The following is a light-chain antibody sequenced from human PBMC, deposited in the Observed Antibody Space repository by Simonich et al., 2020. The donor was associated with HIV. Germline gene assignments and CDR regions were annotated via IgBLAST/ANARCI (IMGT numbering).Light chain of an antibody. CDR1: QSISDW. Sequence: DIQMTQSPSTLSASVGDTVTITCRASQSISDWLAWYQQKPGKAPKLLVSEASSLESGVPSRFSGSGSGTEFTLTISSLQSEDFAVYYCQQYNNWPITFGQGTRLEIK. V-gene: IGKV1-5*03. J-gene: IGKJ5*01. CDR3: QQYNNWPIT. CDR2: EAS.